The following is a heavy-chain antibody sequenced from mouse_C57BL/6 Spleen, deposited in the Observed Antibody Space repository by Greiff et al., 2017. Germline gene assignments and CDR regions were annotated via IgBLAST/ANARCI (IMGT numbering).Heavy chain of an antibody. CDR1: GFTFSDYY. J-gene: IGHJ4*01. CDR3: AREGATWDTYYAMDY. Sequence: EVMLVESEGGLVQPGSSMKLSCTASGFTFSDYYMAWVRQVPEKGLEWVANINYDGSSTYYLDSLKSRFIISRANAKNILYLQMSSLKSEDTATYYCAREGATWDTYYAMDYWGQGTSVTVSS. V-gene: IGHV5-16*01. CDR2: INYDGSST. D-gene: IGHD4-1*01.